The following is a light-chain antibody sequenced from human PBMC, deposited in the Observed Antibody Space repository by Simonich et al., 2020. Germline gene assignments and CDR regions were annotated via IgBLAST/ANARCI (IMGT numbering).Light chain of an antibody. V-gene: IGKV3-20*01. CDR2: GAS. CDR3: QQYGSSPET. CDR1: QSVSSSY. Sequence: EIVLTQSPGTLSLSPGERATLSCRASQSVSSSYLAWYQQKPGQAPRLLIYGASSRATGIPDRFSGRGSGTDFTLTISRLAPEDFAVYYCQQYGSSPETFGQGTKVEIK. J-gene: IGKJ1*01.